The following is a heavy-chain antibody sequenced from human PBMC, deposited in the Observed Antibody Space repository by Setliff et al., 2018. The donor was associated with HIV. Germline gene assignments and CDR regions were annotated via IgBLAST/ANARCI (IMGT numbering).Heavy chain of an antibody. CDR1: GGSFSDYY. Sequence: SETLSLTCAVYGGSFSDYYWTWIRQSPGKGLEWIGYIYYSGSTNYNPSLKSRVTISVDTSKNQFSLKLSSVTAADTAVYYCARTAYDYGDYADEDYYYGMDVWGQGTTVTVSS. CDR2: IYYSGST. V-gene: IGHV4-59*01. D-gene: IGHD4-17*01. J-gene: IGHJ6*02. CDR3: ARTAYDYGDYADEDYYYGMDV.